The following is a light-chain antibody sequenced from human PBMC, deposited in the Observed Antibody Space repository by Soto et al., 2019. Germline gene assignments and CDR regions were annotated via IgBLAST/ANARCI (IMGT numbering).Light chain of an antibody. J-gene: IGKJ4*01. CDR2: ATF. Sequence: EIVMTQSPATLSVSPGERASLSCRASQSVSSNLAWYQQKPGQTPRLLIYATFTRATGIPARFSGSGSGTEFTLTISSLQSEDFAVYYCQHYNNWPLTFGGGTKVEIK. CDR1: QSVSSN. CDR3: QHYNNWPLT. V-gene: IGKV3-15*01.